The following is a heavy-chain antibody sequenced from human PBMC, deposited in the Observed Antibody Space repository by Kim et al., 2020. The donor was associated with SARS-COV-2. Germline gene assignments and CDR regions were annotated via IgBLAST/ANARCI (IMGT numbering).Heavy chain of an antibody. J-gene: IGHJ6*02. Sequence: ASVKVSCKASGYTFTSYGISWVRQAPGQGLEWMGWISAYNGNTNYAQKLQGRVTMTTDTSTSTAYMELRSLRSDDTAVYYCARDEGYCSSTSCRIYYYYGMDVWGQGTTVTVSS. CDR2: ISAYNGNT. D-gene: IGHD2-2*01. CDR1: GYTFTSYG. CDR3: ARDEGYCSSTSCRIYYYYGMDV. V-gene: IGHV1-18*01.